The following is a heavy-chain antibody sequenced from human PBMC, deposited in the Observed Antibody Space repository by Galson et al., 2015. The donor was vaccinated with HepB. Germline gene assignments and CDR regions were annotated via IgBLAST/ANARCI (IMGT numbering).Heavy chain of an antibody. Sequence: SVKVSCKASGYIFTSDYMHWVRQAPGQGLEWMGIINPSGGSATYAQKFEGGVTMTRDTSTSTVYMELGSLTSEDTAVYFCAREGPGPAAFSYWGQGTLVTVSS. V-gene: IGHV1-46*01. D-gene: IGHD2-2*01. CDR2: INPSGGSA. J-gene: IGHJ4*02. CDR3: AREGPGPAAFSY. CDR1: GYIFTSDY.